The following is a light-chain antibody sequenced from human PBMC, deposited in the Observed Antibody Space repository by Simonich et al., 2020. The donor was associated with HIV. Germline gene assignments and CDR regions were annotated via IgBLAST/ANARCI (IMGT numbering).Light chain of an antibody. CDR2: DVI. CDR3: SSYTSSLVI. V-gene: IGLV2-14*01. J-gene: IGLJ2*01. CDR1: TSDVGDYNY. Sequence: QSALTQPASVSGSPAQSITISCTGTTSDVGDYNYVSWYQQHPGKAPKLMIYDVIKRPSGVSKRFSGSKSGNTASLTISGLQAEDEADYYCSSYTSSLVIFGGGTKLTVL.